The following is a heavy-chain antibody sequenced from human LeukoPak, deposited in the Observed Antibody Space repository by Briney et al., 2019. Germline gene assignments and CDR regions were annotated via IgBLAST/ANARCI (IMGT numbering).Heavy chain of an antibody. J-gene: IGHJ4*02. V-gene: IGHV3-15*01. CDR1: GFTFSDAW. CDR3: TTERPYFDN. CDR2: VKSKTHGGTT. Sequence: GGSLRLSCAASGFTFSDAWMSWVRQAPGKGLERAGRVKSKTHGGTTAYAAPVKGRFTISRDDSKTTVYLQMNSLKSEDAAMYYCTTERPYFDNWGQGTLVTVSS.